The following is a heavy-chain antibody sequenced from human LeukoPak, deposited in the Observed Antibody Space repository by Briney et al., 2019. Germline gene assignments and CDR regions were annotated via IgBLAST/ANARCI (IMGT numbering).Heavy chain of an antibody. CDR3: ARDMYGGIAVAGTRYNWFDP. V-gene: IGHV4-39*07. J-gene: IGHJ5*02. CDR1: GGSVSSSIYY. CDR2: IYYSGST. D-gene: IGHD6-19*01. Sequence: SETLSLTCTVSGGSVSSSIYYWGWIRQPPGKGLEWIGSIYYSGSTSYNPSLKSRVTISVDTSKNQFSLKLSSVTAADTAVYYCARDMYGGIAVAGTRYNWFDPWGQGTLVTVSS.